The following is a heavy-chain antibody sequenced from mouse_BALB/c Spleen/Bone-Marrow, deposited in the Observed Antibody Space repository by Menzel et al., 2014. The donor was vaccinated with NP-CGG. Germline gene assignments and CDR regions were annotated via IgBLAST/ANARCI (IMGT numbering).Heavy chain of an antibody. Sequence: QVQLQQSGSVLVRPGASVKLSCKASGYTFTSSWMHWAKQGPGQGLEWIGEIHPNSGNTNYNEKFKGKATLTVDTSSSSAYVDLSSLTSEDSAVYYCARGGFDYWGQGTTLTVSS. CDR2: IHPNSGNT. V-gene: IGHV1S130*01. CDR3: ARGGFDY. CDR1: GYTFTSSW. J-gene: IGHJ2*01.